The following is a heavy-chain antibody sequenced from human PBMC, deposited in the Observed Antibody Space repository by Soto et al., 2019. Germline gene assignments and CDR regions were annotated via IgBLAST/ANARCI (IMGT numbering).Heavy chain of an antibody. Sequence: SETLSLTCAVSGGSIRSGGYSWTWIRQPPGKGLEWIGYIYGDGTATSHPSFSSRVTISLDRSKNQFSLNLTSVTAADTAVYYCARSNWGSDRTFDPWGQGTLVTVSS. CDR1: GGSIRSGGYS. D-gene: IGHD7-27*01. J-gene: IGHJ5*02. V-gene: IGHV4-30-2*01. CDR2: IYGDGTA. CDR3: ARSNWGSDRTFDP.